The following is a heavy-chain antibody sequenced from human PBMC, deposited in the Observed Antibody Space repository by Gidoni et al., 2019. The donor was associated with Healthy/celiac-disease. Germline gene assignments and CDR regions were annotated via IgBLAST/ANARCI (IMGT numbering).Heavy chain of an antibody. D-gene: IGHD6-13*01. CDR3: AKKFRIAAAGKSYYYYGMDV. CDR2: IDHSGST. J-gene: IGHJ6*02. CDR1: GGSISSSNW. Sequence: QVQLQESGPGLAKPSGTLSLTCAVSGGSISSSNWWRGVRQPPGKGLEWIGEIDHSGSTNYNPSLKSRVTISVDKSKNQFSLRLSSVTAADTALYYCAKKFRIAAAGKSYYYYGMDVWGQGTTVTVSS. V-gene: IGHV4-4*02.